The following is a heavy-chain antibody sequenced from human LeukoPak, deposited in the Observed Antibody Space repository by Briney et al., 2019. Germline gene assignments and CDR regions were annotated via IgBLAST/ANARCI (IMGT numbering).Heavy chain of an antibody. D-gene: IGHD3-10*01. V-gene: IGHV1-2*02. J-gene: IGHJ5*02. CDR3: ARTAGGSGRWGDNWSDP. Sequence: ASVKVSCKASGYTFTGSCMHWVRQAPGQGLEWVGWINLNNGGTNHAQKFQGRVTMTSDTSISTAYMELSSLRFDDTAVYYCARTAGGSGRWGDNWSDPWGQGTLVTVSS. CDR1: GYTFTGSC. CDR2: INLNNGGT.